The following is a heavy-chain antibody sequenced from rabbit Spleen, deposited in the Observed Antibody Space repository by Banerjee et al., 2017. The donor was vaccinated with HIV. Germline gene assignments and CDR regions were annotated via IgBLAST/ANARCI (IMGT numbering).Heavy chain of an antibody. CDR2: IDTNDGDT. D-gene: IGHD1-1*01. Sequence: LEESGGGLVKPEGSLTLTCTASGFSFNGNWVMCCRQAPGKGLEWIACIDTNDGDTVYANWPKGRFTISKTSSTTVTLQMTSLTATDTATYFCARDLVGVIGWNFYLWGQGTLVTVS. J-gene: IGHJ4*01. CDR3: ARDLVGVIGWNFYL. V-gene: IGHV1S45*01. CDR1: GFSFNGNW.